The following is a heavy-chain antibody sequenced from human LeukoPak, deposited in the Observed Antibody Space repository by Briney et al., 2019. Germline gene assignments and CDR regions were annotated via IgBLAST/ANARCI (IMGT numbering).Heavy chain of an antibody. CDR2: IIPIFGTA. J-gene: IGHJ6*02. D-gene: IGHD3-10*01. V-gene: IGHV1-69*13. Sequence: RASVKVSCKASGGTLSSYAISWVRQAPGQGLEWMGGIIPIFGTANYAQKFQGRVTITADESTSTAYMELSSLRSEDTAVYYCARYGSGSYYNVDYYYGMDVWGQGTTVTVSS. CDR1: GGTLSSYA. CDR3: ARYGSGSYYNVDYYYGMDV.